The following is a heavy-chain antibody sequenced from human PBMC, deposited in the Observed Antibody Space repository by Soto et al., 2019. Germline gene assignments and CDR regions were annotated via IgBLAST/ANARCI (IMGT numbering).Heavy chain of an antibody. J-gene: IGHJ5*02. CDR2: LLRSGSSA. D-gene: IGHD4-17*01. Sequence: GSLRLSCAASGFTFRDYAMTWARQAPGKGLEWVSSLLRSGSSAYYADSVRGRFTISSDTSAISLYLQMDNLRAEDTALYYCANDAISGDGIWLMDSWGQGTVVTVSS. CDR3: ANDAISGDGIWLMDS. V-gene: IGHV3-23*01. CDR1: GFTFRDYA.